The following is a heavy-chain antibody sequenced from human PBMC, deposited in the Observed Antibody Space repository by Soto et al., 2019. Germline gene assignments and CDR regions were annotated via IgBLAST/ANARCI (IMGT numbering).Heavy chain of an antibody. D-gene: IGHD6-19*01. Sequence: GGSLRLSCAASGFAFTTYAMSWVRQAPGRGLKWVSGISASGDSTYYTDSVKGRFTISRDNSKNTLYLQMTSLRAEDTAVFYCAKERSSGWSFDYWGQGTLVTVS. J-gene: IGHJ4*02. CDR1: GFAFTTYA. V-gene: IGHV3-23*01. CDR2: ISASGDST. CDR3: AKERSSGWSFDY.